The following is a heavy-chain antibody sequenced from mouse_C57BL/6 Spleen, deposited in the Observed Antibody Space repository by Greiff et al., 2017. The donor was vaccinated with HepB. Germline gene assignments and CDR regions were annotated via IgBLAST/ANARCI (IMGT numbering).Heavy chain of an antibody. CDR3: ARTGNFFDY. CDR2: IYPSDSET. CDR1: GYTFTSYW. Sequence: VQLQQSGAELVRPGSSVKLSCKASGYTFTSYWMDWVKQRPGQGLEWIGNIYPSDSETHYNQKFKDKATLTVDKSSSTAYMQLSSLTSEDSAVYSSARTGNFFDYWGPGTTLTVSS. J-gene: IGHJ2*01. V-gene: IGHV1-61*01. D-gene: IGHD1-1*02.